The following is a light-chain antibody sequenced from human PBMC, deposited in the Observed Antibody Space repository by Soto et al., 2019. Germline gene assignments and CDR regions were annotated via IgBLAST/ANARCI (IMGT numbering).Light chain of an antibody. Sequence: SYELTQPPSVSVAPGQTARITCGGHHIGSKSVHWYQQKPGQAPVLVVYDDSDRPSGIPERFSGSNSGNTATLTISRVEAGDEADYYCQVWDSSSDHVVFGGGTQVTVL. CDR1: HIGSKS. CDR3: QVWDSSSDHVV. V-gene: IGLV3-21*02. J-gene: IGLJ2*01. CDR2: DDS.